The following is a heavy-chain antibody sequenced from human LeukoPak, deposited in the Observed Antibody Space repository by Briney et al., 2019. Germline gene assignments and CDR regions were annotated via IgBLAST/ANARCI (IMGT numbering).Heavy chain of an antibody. CDR3: STLKETDY. V-gene: IGHV1-2*02. CDR2: INPNSGGT. Sequence: ASVKVSCKASGYTFTGNYMHWVRQAPGQGPEWMGWINPNSGGTNYAQKFQGRVTMTRDTSISTAYMELSWLTSDDTAVYHCSTLKETDYWGQGTLVTVSS. CDR1: GYTFTGNY. J-gene: IGHJ4*02.